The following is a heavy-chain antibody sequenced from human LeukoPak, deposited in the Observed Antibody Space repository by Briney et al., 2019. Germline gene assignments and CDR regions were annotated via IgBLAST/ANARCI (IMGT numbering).Heavy chain of an antibody. V-gene: IGHV4-31*03. J-gene: IGHJ4*02. Sequence: SETLPLTCTVSGGSISSGGYYWSWIRQHPGKGLEWIGYIHYGGSTYYNPSLKSRVTISIDTSKNQFSLQLCSVTAADTAVYYWARAGGGAYCGGDCYFDYWGQGTLVSVSS. D-gene: IGHD2-21*02. CDR2: IHYGGST. CDR3: ARAGGGAYCGGDCYFDY. CDR1: GGSISSGGYY.